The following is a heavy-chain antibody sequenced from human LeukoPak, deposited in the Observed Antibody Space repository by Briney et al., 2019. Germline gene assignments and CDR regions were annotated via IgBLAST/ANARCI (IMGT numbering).Heavy chain of an antibody. CDR3: TGSFGELTFFDY. V-gene: IGHV3-49*04. CDR1: GFTFGDCG. CDR2: IRSKAYGGTT. Sequence: GGSLRLSCTASGFTFGDCGMNWVRQAPGKGLEWVSFIRSKAYGGTTEYAASVKGRFTMSRDDSKSIAYLQMNSLKTEDTAVYYCTGSFGELTFFDYWGQGTLVTVSS. D-gene: IGHD3-10*01. J-gene: IGHJ4*02.